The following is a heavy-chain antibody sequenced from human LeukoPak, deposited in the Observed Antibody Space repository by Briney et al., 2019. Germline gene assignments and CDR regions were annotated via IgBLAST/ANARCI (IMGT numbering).Heavy chain of an antibody. CDR3: ARDYGRWLHLLGGY. D-gene: IGHD5-24*01. CDR2: ISAYNGNT. V-gene: IGHV1-18*01. J-gene: IGHJ4*02. Sequence: ASVKVSCKASGYTFTSYGISWVRQAPGQGLEWMGWISAYNGNTNYAQKLQGRVTMTRDTSTSTVYMELSSLRSEDTAVYYCARDYGRWLHLLGGYWGQGTLVTVSS. CDR1: GYTFTSYG.